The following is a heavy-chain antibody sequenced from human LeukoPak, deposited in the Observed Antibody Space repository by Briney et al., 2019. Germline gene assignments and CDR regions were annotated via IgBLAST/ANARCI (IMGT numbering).Heavy chain of an antibody. J-gene: IGHJ5*02. CDR2: IYYSGST. Sequence: PSETLSLTCTVSGGSISSSSYYWGWIRQPPGKGLEWIGSIYYSGSTYYNPSLKSRVTISVDTSKNQFSLKLSSVTAADTAVYYCAGGDEGNWFDPWGQGTLVTVSS. CDR1: GGSISSSSYY. V-gene: IGHV4-39*07. CDR3: AGGDEGNWFDP.